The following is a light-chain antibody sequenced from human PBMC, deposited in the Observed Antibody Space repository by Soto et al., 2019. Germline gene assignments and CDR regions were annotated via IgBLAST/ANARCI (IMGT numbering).Light chain of an antibody. CDR3: RQANSFPWT. Sequence: DIQMTQSPSSVSASVGDRVTITCRASQGIGSWLAWYQQKPGKAPKLLIYGALSLQSRVPSRLSGSVSGTDFTLTISSLKPEDSEPYHRRQANSFPWTFGQGPKVDIK. J-gene: IGKJ1*01. V-gene: IGKV1-12*01. CDR1: QGIGSW. CDR2: GAL.